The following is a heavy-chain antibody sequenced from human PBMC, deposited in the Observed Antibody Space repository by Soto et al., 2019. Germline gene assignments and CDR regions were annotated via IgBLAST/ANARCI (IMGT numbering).Heavy chain of an antibody. D-gene: IGHD4-17*01. CDR3: ARGGTTVVTPIDY. CDR1: GFTFSSYD. CDR2: IGTAGDT. J-gene: IGHJ4*02. Sequence: GGSLRLSCAASGFTFSSYDMYWARQATGKGLEWVSTIGTAGDTYYPGSVKGRFTISRENAKNSLYLQMNSLRAEDTAVYYCARGGTTVVTPIDYWGQGTLVTVSS. V-gene: IGHV3-13*01.